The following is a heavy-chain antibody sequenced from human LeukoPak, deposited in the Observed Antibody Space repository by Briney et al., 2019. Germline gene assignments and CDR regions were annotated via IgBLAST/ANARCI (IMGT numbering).Heavy chain of an antibody. Sequence: ASVKVSCKASGYTFINHYVHWVRQAPGQGLEWMGIINPNGGGATYTQKFQDRVTMTTDTSTSTVYIELSSLRSEDTAIYYCARAPQFAYYYYYYMDVWGKGTTVTVSS. CDR1: GYTFINHY. V-gene: IGHV1-46*01. J-gene: IGHJ6*03. D-gene: IGHD3-10*01. CDR2: INPNGGGA. CDR3: ARAPQFAYYYYYYMDV.